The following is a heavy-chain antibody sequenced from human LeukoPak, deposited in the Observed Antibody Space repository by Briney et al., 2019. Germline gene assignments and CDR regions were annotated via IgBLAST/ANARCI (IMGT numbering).Heavy chain of an antibody. D-gene: IGHD3-22*01. CDR3: KGSSGYSYYYYMDV. J-gene: IGHJ6*03. V-gene: IGHV4-59*12. CDR2: AADSGST. Sequence: AETLSLTCTVSGDSMSDYFWTWIRQPPGKGLEWIGYAADSGSTNYNPSLKSRVTISVDTSKNQFSLKLSSVTAADTAVYYCKGSSGYSYYYYMDVWGIGTTVTVSS. CDR1: GDSMSDYF.